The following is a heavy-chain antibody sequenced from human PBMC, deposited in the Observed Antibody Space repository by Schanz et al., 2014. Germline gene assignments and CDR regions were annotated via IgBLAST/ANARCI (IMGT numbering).Heavy chain of an antibody. Sequence: QVQLVQSGAEVKKPGASVRVSCKASGYTFTSYYIHWFRQAPGQGLEWMGIINPSGGSTSYAQKFQGRVTMTRDTSTSTVYMELSSLRSEDTAVYYCARDGEAAAGCDYWGQGIPVTVSS. V-gene: IGHV1-46*03. CDR2: INPSGGST. CDR3: ARDGEAAAGCDY. D-gene: IGHD6-13*01. CDR1: GYTFTSYY. J-gene: IGHJ4*02.